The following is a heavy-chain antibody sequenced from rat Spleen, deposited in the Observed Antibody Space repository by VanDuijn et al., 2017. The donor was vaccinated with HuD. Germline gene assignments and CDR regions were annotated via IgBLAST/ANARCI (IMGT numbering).Heavy chain of an antibody. D-gene: IGHD1-12*03. CDR2: IWGNGSP. CDR1: GFSLISYG. CDR3: TRSWGYYYDGSPQWFAY. V-gene: IGHV2-13*01. Sequence: QVQLKESGPGLVQPSQTLSLTCTVSGFSLISYGVNWVRQPPGKGLEWMGVIWGNGSPNYNSALKSRLSISGDTSKSQVFLKMNSLQTDDTAIYFCTRSWGYYYDGSPQWFAYWGQGTLVTVSS. J-gene: IGHJ3*01.